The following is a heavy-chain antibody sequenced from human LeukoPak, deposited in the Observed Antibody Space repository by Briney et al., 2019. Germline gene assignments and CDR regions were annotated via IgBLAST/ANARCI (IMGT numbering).Heavy chain of an antibody. Sequence: GGSLRLSCAASGFTFSSYAMSWVRQAPGKGLEWVSSISGSGGRTHYADSVKGRFTISRDNAKNSLYLQMNSLRAEDTAVYYCARLLRFLAKDVWGKGTTVTVSS. J-gene: IGHJ6*04. CDR2: ISGSGGRT. CDR3: ARLLRFLAKDV. V-gene: IGHV3-23*01. CDR1: GFTFSSYA. D-gene: IGHD3-3*01.